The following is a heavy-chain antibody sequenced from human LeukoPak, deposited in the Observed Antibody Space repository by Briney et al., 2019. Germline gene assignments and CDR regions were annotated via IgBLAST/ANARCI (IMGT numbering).Heavy chain of an antibody. Sequence: GGSLRLSCAASGFTFSSYAMSWVRQAPGKGLEWVSAISGSGGSTYYADSVKGRFTISRDNSKNTLHLQMNSLRAEDTAVYYCAKVPTPTLYYYYGMDVWGQGTTVTVSS. CDR1: GFTFSSYA. V-gene: IGHV3-23*01. CDR3: AKVPTPTLYYYYGMDV. J-gene: IGHJ6*02. D-gene: IGHD4-17*01. CDR2: ISGSGGST.